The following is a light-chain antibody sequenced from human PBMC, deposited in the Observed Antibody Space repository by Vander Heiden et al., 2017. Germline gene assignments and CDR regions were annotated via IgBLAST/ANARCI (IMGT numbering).Light chain of an antibody. Sequence: QSVLTQPPSASGTPGQRVPISCSGSRSDIRSKSVDWYQQFPGTAPKLLIYRDDQRPSGVPGRFSGSKSGSSASLAISGLQSEDEAEYYCATWDDSLNDWVFGGGTKLTVL. CDR2: RDD. CDR1: RSDIRSKS. CDR3: ATWDDSLNDWV. V-gene: IGLV1-44*01. J-gene: IGLJ3*02.